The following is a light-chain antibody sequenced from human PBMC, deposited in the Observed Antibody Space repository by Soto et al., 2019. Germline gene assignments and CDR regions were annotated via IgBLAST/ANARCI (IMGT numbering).Light chain of an antibody. CDR2: DVT. V-gene: IGLV2-11*01. Sequence: QSVLTQPRSVSGSPGQSVSISCTGTISDVAGYNYVSWYQHHPGKSPKLLISDVTKRPSWVPDRFSGSKSGNTASLNISELQAEDEADYYCSSYAGNQNLVFGGGTKLTVL. CDR3: SSYAGNQNLV. CDR1: ISDVAGYNY. J-gene: IGLJ2*01.